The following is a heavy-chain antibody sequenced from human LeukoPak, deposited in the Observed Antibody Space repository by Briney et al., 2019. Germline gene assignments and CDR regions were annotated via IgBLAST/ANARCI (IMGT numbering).Heavy chain of an antibody. J-gene: IGHJ5*02. CDR3: ARTDNVVVPAAIDNLFDP. V-gene: IGHV1-69*04. CDR1: GGTFSSYA. Sequence: SVKVSCKASGGTFSSYAISWVRQAPGQGLEWMGRIIPILGIANYAQKFQGRVTITADKSTSTAYMELRSLRSDDTAVYYCARTDNVVVPAAIDNLFDPWGQGTLVTVSS. CDR2: IIPILGIA. D-gene: IGHD2-2*01.